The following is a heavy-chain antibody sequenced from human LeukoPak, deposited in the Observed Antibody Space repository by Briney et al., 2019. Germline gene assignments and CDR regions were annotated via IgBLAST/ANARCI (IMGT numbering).Heavy chain of an antibody. V-gene: IGHV1-8*03. Sequence: ASVKVSCNASGYTFTSYDINWVRQATGQGLEWMGWMNPNSGNTGYAQKFQGRVTITRNTSISTAYMELSSLRSEDAAVYYCARAVVGAFYYYYYYMDVWGKGTTVTVSS. CDR3: ARAVVGAFYYYYYYMDV. J-gene: IGHJ6*03. CDR1: GYTFTSYD. D-gene: IGHD1-26*01. CDR2: MNPNSGNT.